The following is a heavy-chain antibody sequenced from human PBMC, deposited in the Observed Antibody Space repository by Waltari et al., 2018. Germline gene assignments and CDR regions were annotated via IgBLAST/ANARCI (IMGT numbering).Heavy chain of an antibody. CDR2: IYYSGST. D-gene: IGHD6-13*01. CDR3: ASTLAAALDY. CDR1: GGSISSSSYY. V-gene: IGHV4-39*01. J-gene: IGHJ4*02. Sequence: QLQLQESGPGLVKPSETLSLTCTVSGGSISSSSYYWGWIRQPPGKGLEWIGSIYYSGSTYSNPSRKSRVTISVYTSKNQFSLKLSSVTAADTAVYYCASTLAAALDYWGQGTLVTVSS.